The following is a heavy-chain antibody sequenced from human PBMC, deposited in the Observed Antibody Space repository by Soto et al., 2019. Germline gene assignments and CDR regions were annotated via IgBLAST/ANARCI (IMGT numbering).Heavy chain of an antibody. J-gene: IGHJ6*02. CDR2: INPSGGST. D-gene: IGHD4-4*01. CDR1: GYTFTSYY. CDR3: ARDPMTTVTDYYYYYGMDV. Sequence: QVQLVQSGAEVKKPGASVKVSCKASGYTFTSYYMHWVRQAPGQGLEWMGIINPSGGSTSYAQKFQGRVTMTSDTSTSTVYMELSSLRSEDTAVYYCARDPMTTVTDYYYYYGMDVWGQGTTVTVSS. V-gene: IGHV1-46*01.